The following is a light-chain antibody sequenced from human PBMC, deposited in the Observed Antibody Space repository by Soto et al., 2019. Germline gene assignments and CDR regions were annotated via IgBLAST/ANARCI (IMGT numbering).Light chain of an antibody. CDR1: QSVNGW. CDR3: QRYNSNPWT. V-gene: IGKV1-5*01. Sequence: DIQMTQSPSTLSASVGDRVTITCRASQSVNGWLAWYQQKPGKAPKLLIYAASNLESGVPSRFSGSGSGTEFTLTISSLQPDDSPTYYCQRYNSNPWTFGQGTKVEVK. CDR2: AAS. J-gene: IGKJ1*01.